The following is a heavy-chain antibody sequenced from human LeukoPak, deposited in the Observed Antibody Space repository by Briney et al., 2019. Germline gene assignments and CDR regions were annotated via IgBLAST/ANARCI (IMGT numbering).Heavy chain of an antibody. CDR3: ATSVTTVVFDI. V-gene: IGHV1-24*01. Sequence: ASVKVSCKVSGYTLTELSMHWARQAPGKGLEWMGGFDPEDGETVYAQKFQGRVTMTEDTSTDTAYMELSSLRSEDTAVYYCATSVTTVVFDIWGQGTMVTVSS. J-gene: IGHJ3*02. CDR1: GYTLTELS. D-gene: IGHD4-17*01. CDR2: FDPEDGET.